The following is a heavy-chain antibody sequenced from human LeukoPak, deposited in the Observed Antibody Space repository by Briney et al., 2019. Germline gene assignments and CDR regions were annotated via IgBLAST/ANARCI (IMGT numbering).Heavy chain of an antibody. J-gene: IGHJ4*02. Sequence: ASVKVSCKASGYTFTGYYLHWVRQAPGQGLEWMGWINPNSGGTKYAQKFQGRVTMTRDTSISTAYMELSRLRSDDTAVYYCARESGAMGEYDYWGQGTLVTVSS. CDR1: GYTFTGYY. CDR2: INPNSGGT. CDR3: ARESGAMGEYDY. D-gene: IGHD3-16*01. V-gene: IGHV1-2*02.